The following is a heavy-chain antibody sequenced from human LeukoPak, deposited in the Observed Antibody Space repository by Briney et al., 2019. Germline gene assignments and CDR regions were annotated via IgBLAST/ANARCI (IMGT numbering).Heavy chain of an antibody. CDR3: ARDRATYYDFWSGYYRLKHDAFDI. J-gene: IGHJ3*02. CDR2: INHSGST. V-gene: IGHV4-34*01. Sequence: SETLSLTCAVYGGSFSGYYWSWIRQPPGKGLEWIGEINHSGSTNYNPSLKSRVAISVDKSKNQFSLKLSSVTAADTAVYYCARDRATYYDFWSGYYRLKHDAFDIWGQGTMVTVSS. CDR1: GGSFSGYY. D-gene: IGHD3-3*01.